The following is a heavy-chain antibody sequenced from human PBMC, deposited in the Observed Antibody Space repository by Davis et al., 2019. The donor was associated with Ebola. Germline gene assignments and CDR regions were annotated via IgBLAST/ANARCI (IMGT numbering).Heavy chain of an antibody. CDR1: GFTFSSYA. CDR3: ASNSWYF. CDR2: ISYDGSNK. J-gene: IGHJ4*02. D-gene: IGHD6-13*01. V-gene: IGHV3-30-3*01. Sequence: PGGSLRLSCAASGFTFSSYAMHWVRQAPGKGLEWVAVISYDGSNKYYADSVKGRFTISRDNSKNTLYLQMNSLRAEDTAVYYCASNSWYFWGQGTLVTVSS.